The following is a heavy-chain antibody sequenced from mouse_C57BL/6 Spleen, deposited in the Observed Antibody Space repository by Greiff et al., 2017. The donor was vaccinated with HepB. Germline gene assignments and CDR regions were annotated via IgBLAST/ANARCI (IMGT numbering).Heavy chain of an antibody. CDR1: GYSITSGYY. Sequence: DVKLQESGPGLVKPSQSLSLTCSVTGYSITSGYYWNLIRQFPGNKLEWMGYISYDGSNNYNPSLKNRISITRDTSKNQFFLKLNSVTTEDTATYYCAINWDYFDYWGQGTTLTVSS. D-gene: IGHD4-1*02. CDR2: ISYDGSN. V-gene: IGHV3-6*01. CDR3: AINWDYFDY. J-gene: IGHJ2*01.